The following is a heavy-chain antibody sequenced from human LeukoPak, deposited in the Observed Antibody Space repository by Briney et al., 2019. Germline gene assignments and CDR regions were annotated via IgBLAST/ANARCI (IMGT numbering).Heavy chain of an antibody. Sequence: GGSLRLSCAASGLTFSTYPMTWVRQAPGKGLEWVSTLTGSGGITDYADSVKGRFTISRDNSKNTLYLQMNSLRAEDTAVYYCARGGVEMATVYFDYWGQGTLVTVSS. CDR2: LTGSGGIT. J-gene: IGHJ4*02. CDR3: ARGGVEMATVYFDY. D-gene: IGHD5-24*01. V-gene: IGHV3-23*01. CDR1: GLTFSTYP.